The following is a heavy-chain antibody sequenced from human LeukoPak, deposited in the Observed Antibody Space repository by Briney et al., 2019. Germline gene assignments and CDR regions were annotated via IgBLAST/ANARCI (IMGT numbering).Heavy chain of an antibody. CDR3: TRGSSGRRDN. CDR2: MNPNSGNT. Sequence: ASVKVSCKASRYTFTSCDINGVRQATGQGLKWMGWMNPNSGNTGYGQCFQGRITMTRDISIGTAYMELSNLTSADTAIYYCTRGSSGRRDNWGQGTLVTVSA. CDR1: RYTFTSCD. J-gene: IGHJ4*02. D-gene: IGHD6-19*01. V-gene: IGHV1-8*01.